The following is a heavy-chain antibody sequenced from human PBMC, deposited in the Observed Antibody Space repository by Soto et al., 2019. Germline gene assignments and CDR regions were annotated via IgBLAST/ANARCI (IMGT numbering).Heavy chain of an antibody. J-gene: IGHJ5*02. D-gene: IGHD6-13*01. Sequence: SETLSLTCTVSGGSISSSSYYWGWIRQPPGKGLEWIGSIYYSGSTYYNPSLKSRVTISVDTSKNQFSLKLSSVTAADTAVYYCARRGYSSSWYEKFDPWGQGTLVTVSS. CDR1: GGSISSSSYY. V-gene: IGHV4-39*01. CDR3: ARRGYSSSWYEKFDP. CDR2: IYYSGST.